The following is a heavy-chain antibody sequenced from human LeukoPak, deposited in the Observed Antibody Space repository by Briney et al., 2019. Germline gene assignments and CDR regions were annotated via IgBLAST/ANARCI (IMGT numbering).Heavy chain of an antibody. V-gene: IGHV3-7*04. CDR1: GFTFNIYW. D-gene: IGHD3-10*01. J-gene: IGHJ4*02. CDR2: INQDGSEK. CDR3: AREGSLWFGESKTDS. Sequence: GGSLRLSCAASGFTFNIYWMSWVRQAPGKGLEWVANINQDGSEKYHVDSVKGRFTVSRDNAKKSLYLEMNSLRVEDTAVYYCAREGSLWFGESKTDSWGQGTLVTVS.